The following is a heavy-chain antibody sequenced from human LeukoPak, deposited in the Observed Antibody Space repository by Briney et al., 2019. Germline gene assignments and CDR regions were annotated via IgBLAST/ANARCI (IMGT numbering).Heavy chain of an antibody. CDR1: GGSFSGYY. D-gene: IGHD3-10*01. V-gene: IGHV4-34*01. CDR2: INHSGST. J-gene: IGHJ4*02. Sequence: SETLSLTCAVYGGSFSGYYWSWIRQPPGKGLEWIGEINHSGSTNYNPSLKSRVTISVDTSKNQFSLKLSSVTAADTAVYYCARRGGRITMVRGVTVSRAFDYWGQGTLVTVSS. CDR3: ARRGGRITMVRGVTVSRAFDY.